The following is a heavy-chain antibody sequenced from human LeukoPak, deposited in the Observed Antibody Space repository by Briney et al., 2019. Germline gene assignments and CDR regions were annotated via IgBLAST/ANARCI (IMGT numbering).Heavy chain of an antibody. Sequence: GGSLRLSCAASGFTFSSYAMSWVRQAPGKGLEWVSAISGSGGSTYYADSVKGRFTISRDNSKNTLYLQMNSLGAEDTAVYYCAKDQELLWFGELLHGMDVWGKGTTVTVSS. CDR3: AKDQELLWFGELLHGMDV. V-gene: IGHV3-23*01. D-gene: IGHD3-10*01. CDR1: GFTFSSYA. CDR2: ISGSGGST. J-gene: IGHJ6*04.